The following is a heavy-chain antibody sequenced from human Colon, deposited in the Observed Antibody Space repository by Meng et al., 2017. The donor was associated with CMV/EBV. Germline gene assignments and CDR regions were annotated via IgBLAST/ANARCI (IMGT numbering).Heavy chain of an antibody. CDR2: ISYDGSHE. V-gene: IGHV3-30-3*01. CDR3: VRCSSTSCYRGNWFDP. D-gene: IGHD2-2*01. CDR1: GFTFSNYA. J-gene: IGHJ5*02. Sequence: LSLTCAASGFTFSNYAMHWVRQAPGKGLEWVAVISYDGSHEYYADSVRGRFTISRDNSKNTLYLQMNSLRAEDTAVYYCVRCSSTSCYRGNWFDPWGQGTLVTVSS.